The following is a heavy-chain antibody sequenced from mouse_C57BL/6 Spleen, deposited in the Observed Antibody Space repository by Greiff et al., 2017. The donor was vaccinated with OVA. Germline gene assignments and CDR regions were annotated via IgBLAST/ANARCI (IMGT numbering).Heavy chain of an antibody. CDR3: ARQGNYDADYYAMDY. D-gene: IGHD2-4*01. Sequence: EVMLVESGGDLVKPGGSLKLSCAASGFTFSSYGMSWVRQTPDKRLEWVATISSGGSYTYYTDSVKGRFTISRDNAKNTLYLQMRSLKSEDTAMYYCARQGNYDADYYAMDYWGQGTSVTVSS. V-gene: IGHV5-6*02. J-gene: IGHJ4*01. CDR1: GFTFSSYG. CDR2: ISSGGSYT.